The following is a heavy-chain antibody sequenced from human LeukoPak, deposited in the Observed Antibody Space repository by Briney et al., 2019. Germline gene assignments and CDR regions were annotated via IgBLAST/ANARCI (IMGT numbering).Heavy chain of an antibody. J-gene: IGHJ6*03. CDR1: GFTFSSYA. CDR2: IPYDGSNK. D-gene: IGHD6-6*01. V-gene: IGHV3-30*01. CDR3: ARDSARWYYMDV. Sequence: GRSLRLSCAASGFTFSSYAMHWVRQAPGKGLEWVAVIPYDGSNKYYADSVKGRFTISRDNSKNTLYLQMNSLRAEDTAVYYCARDSARWYYMDVWGKGTTVTVSS.